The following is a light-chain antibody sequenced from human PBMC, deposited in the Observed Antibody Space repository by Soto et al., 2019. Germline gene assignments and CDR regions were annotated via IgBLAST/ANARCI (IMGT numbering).Light chain of an antibody. Sequence: QSALTQLPSASGSPGQSVTISCTGTSSDVGAYDYISWYQQHPGKAPKLIIYEVSKRPSGVPDRFSGSRSDNTASLTVSGLQADDEGDYYCSAFAASNTVLFGGGTKLTVL. V-gene: IGLV2-8*01. CDR1: SSDVGAYDY. CDR2: EVS. CDR3: SAFAASNTVL. J-gene: IGLJ2*01.